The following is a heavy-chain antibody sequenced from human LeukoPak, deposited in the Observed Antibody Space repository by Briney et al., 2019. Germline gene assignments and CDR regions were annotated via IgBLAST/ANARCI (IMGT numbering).Heavy chain of an antibody. CDR1: RYTLTGYY. J-gene: IGHJ4*02. Sequence: ASVKVSYKASRYTLTGYYIHWVRQAPGPGLQGLGVIIPRGGHTIYAQHVQGRVTITRDTAESTVYMGLSSLRSADTAVYYCTRDRVSSAKGFDYWGQGVLVTVSS. CDR2: IIPRGGHT. D-gene: IGHD2-2*01. CDR3: TRDRVSSAKGFDY. V-gene: IGHV1-46*04.